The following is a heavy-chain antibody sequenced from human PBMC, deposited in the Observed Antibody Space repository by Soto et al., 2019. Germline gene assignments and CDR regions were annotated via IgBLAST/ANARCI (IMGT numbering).Heavy chain of an antibody. CDR1: GDTFTNYD. CDR2: MNPNSGNT. CDR3: ARGRNGMDV. Sequence: QVQLVQSGAEVKKPGASVKVSCKASGDTFTNYDIKWVRQATGQGLEWMGWMNPNSGNTGYAQKFQGRATMTRNTSRSTAYRELSSLRSEDTAVYYCARGRNGMDVWGQGTTVTVSS. J-gene: IGHJ6*02. V-gene: IGHV1-8*01.